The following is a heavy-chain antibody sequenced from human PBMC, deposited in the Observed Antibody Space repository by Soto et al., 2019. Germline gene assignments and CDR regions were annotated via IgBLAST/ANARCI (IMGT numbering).Heavy chain of an antibody. D-gene: IGHD3-22*01. CDR1: GYTFSSYG. J-gene: IGHJ3*02. CDR2: INVDNGNK. V-gene: IGHV1-18*01. Sequence: ASVKVSCKGSGYTFSSYGISWVRQAPGQGLEWMGWINVDNGNKKYAQNFQGRVTMTTDTSTSTAYMELRSLRSDDTAVYYCASRRGDSSGYYYGAFDIWGQGTMVTVSS. CDR3: ASRRGDSSGYYYGAFDI.